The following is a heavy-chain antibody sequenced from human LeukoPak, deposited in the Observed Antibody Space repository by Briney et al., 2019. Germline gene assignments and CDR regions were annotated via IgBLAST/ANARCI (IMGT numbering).Heavy chain of an antibody. Sequence: SEPLSLTCAVYGGSFSGYYWSWIRQPPGKGLEWIGEINHSGSTNYNPSLKSRVTISVDTSKNQFSLKLSSVTAADTAVYYCARDLKGIAALYWGQGTLVTVSS. CDR2: INHSGST. D-gene: IGHD6-13*01. CDR1: GGSFSGYY. CDR3: ARDLKGIAALY. J-gene: IGHJ4*02. V-gene: IGHV4-34*01.